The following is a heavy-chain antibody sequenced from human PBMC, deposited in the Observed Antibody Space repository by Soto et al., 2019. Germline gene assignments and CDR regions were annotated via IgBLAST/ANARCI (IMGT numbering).Heavy chain of an antibody. CDR2: MNPNSGNT. Sequence: QVQLLQSGAEVKKNGASVEVSCKTSGYTFTSYDINWLRRATGRGLQWMGWMNPNSGNTAYAQKFQGRVTMTRNTSISTAYMELSSLRSEDTAVYYCARERSSAALDIWGQGTMVTVSS. V-gene: IGHV1-8*01. CDR3: ARERSSAALDI. D-gene: IGHD1-26*01. J-gene: IGHJ3*02. CDR1: GYTFTSYD.